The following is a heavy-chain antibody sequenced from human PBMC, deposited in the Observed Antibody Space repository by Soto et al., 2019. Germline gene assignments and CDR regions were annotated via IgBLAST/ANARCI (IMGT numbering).Heavy chain of an antibody. Sequence: SETLSLTCTVSGGSISGGAYYWSWIRQPPGKCLEWIGYIYYSGSTYYNPSLKSRVTISVDTSKNQFSLKLSSVTAADTAVYYCARDGGSTVTTHYYYYGMDVWGQGTTVTVYS. CDR1: GGSISGGAYY. CDR2: IYYSGST. J-gene: IGHJ6*02. D-gene: IGHD4-17*01. CDR3: ARDGGSTVTTHYYYYGMDV. V-gene: IGHV4-30-4*01.